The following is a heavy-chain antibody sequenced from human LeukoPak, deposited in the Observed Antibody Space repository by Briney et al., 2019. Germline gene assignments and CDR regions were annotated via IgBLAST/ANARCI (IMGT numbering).Heavy chain of an antibody. J-gene: IGHJ4*02. CDR1: GFTFSSYG. CDR3: AKESTARSARSFDY. CDR2: ISHDGTVT. D-gene: IGHD3-3*01. V-gene: IGHV3-30*18. Sequence: GGSLRLSCAASGFTFSSYGMQWVRQAPDKGLEWVAVISHDGTVTYYAESVKGRFTIPRDKAKNTVSLQMNSLRVDDTGLYYCAKESTARSARSFDYWGQGTLVTVSP.